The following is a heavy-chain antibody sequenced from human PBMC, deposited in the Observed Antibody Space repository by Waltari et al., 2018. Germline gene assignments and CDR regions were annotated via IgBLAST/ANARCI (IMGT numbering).Heavy chain of an antibody. Sequence: QVQLVQSGAEVKKPVASVKVSCKASGYPFTSYGISGVRQDPGQGLEWMGWISAYNGNTNYAQKLQGRVTMTTDTSTSTAYMELRSLRSDDTAVYYCARGRGILTGYQVVFDLWGRGTLVTVAS. CDR3: ARGRGILTGYQVVFDL. CDR2: ISAYNGNT. CDR1: GYPFTSYG. D-gene: IGHD3-9*01. V-gene: IGHV1-18*01. J-gene: IGHJ2*01.